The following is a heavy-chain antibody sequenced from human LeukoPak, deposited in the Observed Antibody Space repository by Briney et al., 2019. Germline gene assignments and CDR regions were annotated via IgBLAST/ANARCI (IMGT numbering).Heavy chain of an antibody. CDR2: INAGNGNT. J-gene: IGHJ3*02. CDR1: GYTFTSYA. CDR3: ARDRDGDYAFDI. Sequence: ASVKVSCKASGYTFTSYAMHWVRQAPGQRLEWMGWINAGNGNTKYSQKFQDRVTITRDTSASTAYMELSSLRSEDTAVYYCARDRDGDYAFDIWGQGTMVTVSS. D-gene: IGHD4-17*01. V-gene: IGHV1-3*01.